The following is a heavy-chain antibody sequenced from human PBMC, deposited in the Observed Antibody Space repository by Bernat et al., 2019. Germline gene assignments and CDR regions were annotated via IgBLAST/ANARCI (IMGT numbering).Heavy chain of an antibody. CDR2: IHPGDSDT. D-gene: IGHD2-2*01. CDR1: GYSFTRDW. CDR3: ARHVYSSTSYDAFDI. J-gene: IGHJ3*02. V-gene: IGHV5-51*01. Sequence: KSPGESLKISCKGSGYSFTRDWIGWVRQMPGKGLEWMGIIHPGDSDTRYSPSFQGQVTISADKSISTVYLQWSSLKASDTAMYYCARHVYSSTSYDAFDIWGQGTMVTVSS.